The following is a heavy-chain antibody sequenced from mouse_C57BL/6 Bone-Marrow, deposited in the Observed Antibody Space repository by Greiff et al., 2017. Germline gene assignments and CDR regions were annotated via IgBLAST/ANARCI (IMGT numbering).Heavy chain of an antibody. CDR3: ATDGYGYFDV. V-gene: IGHV1-82*01. D-gene: IGHD2-3*01. J-gene: IGHJ1*03. CDR1: GYAFSSSW. Sequence: VQLQQSGPELVKPGASVKISCKASGYAFSSSWMNWVKQRPGKGLEWIGRIYPGDGDTNYNGKFKGKATLTADKSSSTAYMQLSSLTSEDSAVYFCATDGYGYFDVWGTGTTVTVSS. CDR2: IYPGDGDT.